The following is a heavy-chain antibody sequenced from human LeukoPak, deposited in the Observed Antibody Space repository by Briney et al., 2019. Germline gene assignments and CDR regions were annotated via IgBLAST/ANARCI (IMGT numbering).Heavy chain of an antibody. D-gene: IGHD5-24*01. Sequence: SETLSLICSVSGGSISSYYWSWIRQPAGKGLEWIGRIYTSGSTNYNPSLKSRVTMSVDTSKNQSSLKLSSVTAADTAVYYCARGAMAILDYWGQGTLVTVSS. V-gene: IGHV4-4*07. CDR1: GGSISSYY. J-gene: IGHJ4*02. CDR3: ARGAMAILDY. CDR2: IYTSGST.